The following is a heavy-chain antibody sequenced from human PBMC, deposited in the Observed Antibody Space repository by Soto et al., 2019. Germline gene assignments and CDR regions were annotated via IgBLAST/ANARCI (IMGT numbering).Heavy chain of an antibody. CDR2: IYYPGLT. V-gene: IGHV4-30-2*06. Sequence: QLQLQESGSGLLKPSRTLSLNCSVSGDSISSGGLSWNWLRQSPGRGLEWIGYIYYPGLTYYNPSLKSRVSMSLDSSENQVSLSLSSVTAADSAVYYCARGKRSKTATAGTGWFDPWGPGTLVTVSS. CDR1: GDSISSGGLS. J-gene: IGHJ5*02. D-gene: IGHD6-13*01. CDR3: ARGKRSKTATAGTGWFDP.